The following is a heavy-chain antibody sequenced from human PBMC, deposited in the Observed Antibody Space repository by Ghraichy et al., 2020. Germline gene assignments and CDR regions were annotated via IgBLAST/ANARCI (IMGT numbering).Heavy chain of an antibody. Sequence: GSLRLSCAASGFTFSSYAMSWVRQAPGKGLEWVSAISGSGGSTYYADSVKGRFTISRDNSKNTLYLQMNSLRAEDTAVYYCAKNTIFGVVIQLGAFDIWGQGTMVTVSS. J-gene: IGHJ3*02. V-gene: IGHV3-23*01. CDR3: AKNTIFGVVIQLGAFDI. CDR2: ISGSGGST. D-gene: IGHD3-3*01. CDR1: GFTFSSYA.